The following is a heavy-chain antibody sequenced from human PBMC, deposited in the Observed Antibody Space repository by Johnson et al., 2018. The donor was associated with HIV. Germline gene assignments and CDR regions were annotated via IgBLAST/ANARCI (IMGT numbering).Heavy chain of an antibody. D-gene: IGHD6-13*01. CDR3: AKGIAAAGTGAFDI. CDR2: INSDGSNT. V-gene: IGHV3-74*02. CDR1: GFTFSSYW. Sequence: MMLVESGGGVVQPGRSLRLSCAASGFTFSSYWMHWVRQAPGKGLVWVSRINSDGSNTTYTDSVKGRFTISRDTAKNTLYLQLNSLRAEDTAVYYCAKGIAAAGTGAFDIWGQGTMVTVSS. J-gene: IGHJ3*02.